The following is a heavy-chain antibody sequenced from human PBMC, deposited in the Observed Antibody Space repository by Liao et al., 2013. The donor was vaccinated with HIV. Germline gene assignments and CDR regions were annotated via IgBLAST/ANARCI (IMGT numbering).Heavy chain of an antibody. CDR1: GGSITSGSYY. J-gene: IGHJ4*02. D-gene: IGHD4-23*01. CDR3: ARAGGGTYYFDY. V-gene: IGHV4-61*01. Sequence: QVQLQESGPGLVKPSQTLSLTCTVSGGSITSGSYYWNWIRQPPGKGLEWIGYMHYRGRTNYNPSLKSRVTMSVDTSKNEFSLKLSSVTAADTAVYYCARAGGGTYYFDYWGQGTLVTVSS. CDR2: MHYRGRT.